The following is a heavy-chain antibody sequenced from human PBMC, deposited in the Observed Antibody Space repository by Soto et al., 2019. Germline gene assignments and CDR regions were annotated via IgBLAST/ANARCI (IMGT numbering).Heavy chain of an antibody. CDR2: IYPGDSDT. V-gene: IGHV5-51*03. D-gene: IGHD2-21*02. CDR3: ERRLQRTAVISNWVDP. CDR1: GYSFTNCW. Sequence: PAESLNISCNGSGYSFTNCWITWVRQMPGKGLEWMGRIYPGDSDTRYSPSFQGQVIMSVDKSNNTAYLQWSSLKTSHTAIYFCERRLQRTAVISNWVDPWGQGSLVTVSS. J-gene: IGHJ5*02.